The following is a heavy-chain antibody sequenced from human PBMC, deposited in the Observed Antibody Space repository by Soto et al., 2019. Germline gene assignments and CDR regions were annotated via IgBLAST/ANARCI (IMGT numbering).Heavy chain of an antibody. CDR2: IFPKFGTT. J-gene: IGHJ6*02. Sequence: SVNVSCKASGDTDTNYAISWVRRAPGQGLEWMGGIFPKFGTTYSAQKLQDRLTITADESTSTVYMQLSSLRLDDTAVYYCEAEMTFGKLSVVWGQGTTVTVSS. D-gene: IGHD3-16*02. CDR1: GDTDTNYA. V-gene: IGHV1-69*13. CDR3: EAEMTFGKLSVV.